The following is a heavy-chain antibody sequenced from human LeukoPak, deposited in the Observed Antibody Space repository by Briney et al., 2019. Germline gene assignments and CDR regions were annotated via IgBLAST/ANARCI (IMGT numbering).Heavy chain of an antibody. CDR3: ARQPIAARPPYFDH. CDR1: GGSISSSSYY. D-gene: IGHD6-6*01. CDR2: IYYSGST. V-gene: IGHV4-39*01. J-gene: IGHJ4*02. Sequence: SETLSLTCTVSGGSISSSSYYWGWIRQPPGKGLEWIGSIYYSGSTYYNPSLKSRVTISVDTSKNQFSLKLSSVTAADTAVYYCARQPIAARPPYFDHWGQGTLVTVSS.